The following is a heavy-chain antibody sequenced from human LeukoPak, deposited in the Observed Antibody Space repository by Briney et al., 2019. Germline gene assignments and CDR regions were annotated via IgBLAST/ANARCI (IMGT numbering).Heavy chain of an antibody. CDR2: ISSSGSTI. Sequence: GGSLRLSCAASGFTFSSYEMNWVRQAPGKGLEWVSYISSSGSTIYYADSVKGRFTISRDNAKNSLYLQMNSLRAEDTAVYYCANQLLYRGTFDYWGQGTLVTVSS. J-gene: IGHJ4*02. CDR1: GFTFSSYE. CDR3: ANQLLYRGTFDY. V-gene: IGHV3-48*03. D-gene: IGHD2-2*02.